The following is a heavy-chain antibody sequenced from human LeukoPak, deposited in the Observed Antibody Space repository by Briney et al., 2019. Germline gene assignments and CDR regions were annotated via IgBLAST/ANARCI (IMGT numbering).Heavy chain of an antibody. CDR3: ALSGSYYGYYYMDV. J-gene: IGHJ6*03. Sequence: ASVKVSCKASGYTFTGYYMHWVRQATGQGLEWRGRINPNSGGTNYAQKFQGRVTMTRDTSISTAYMELSRLRSDDTAVYYCALSGSYYGYYYMDVWGKGTTVTVSS. CDR2: INPNSGGT. V-gene: IGHV1-2*06. CDR1: GYTFTGYY. D-gene: IGHD1-26*01.